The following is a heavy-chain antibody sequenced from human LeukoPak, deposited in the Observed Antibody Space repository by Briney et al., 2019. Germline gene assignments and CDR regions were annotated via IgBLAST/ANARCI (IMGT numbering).Heavy chain of an antibody. CDR2: IIPIFGTA. CDR1: GCTFSNYA. Sequence: ASVTVSCKASGCTFSNYAISWVRQAPGQGLEWMGRIIPIFGTANYAQKFQGRVTITADKSTSTAYMVLSSLRSEDTAVYYCARDEMHQPVDYWGQGTLVTVSS. J-gene: IGHJ4*02. V-gene: IGHV1-69*06. CDR3: ARDEMHQPVDY.